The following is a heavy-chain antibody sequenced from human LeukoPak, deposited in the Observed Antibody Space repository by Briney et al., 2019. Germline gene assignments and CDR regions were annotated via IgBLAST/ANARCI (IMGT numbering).Heavy chain of an antibody. J-gene: IGHJ4*02. Sequence: GGSLRLSCAASGFTFSSYSMNWVRQAPGKGLEWVSAISDSGNTYHADSVKGRFTISRDSSKNTLFLQMNRLRPEDAAVYYCAKAPVTTCRGAYCYPFDYWGQGTLVTVSS. CDR1: GFTFSSYS. CDR2: ISDSGNT. CDR3: AKAPVTTCRGAYCYPFDY. D-gene: IGHD2-21*01. V-gene: IGHV3-23*01.